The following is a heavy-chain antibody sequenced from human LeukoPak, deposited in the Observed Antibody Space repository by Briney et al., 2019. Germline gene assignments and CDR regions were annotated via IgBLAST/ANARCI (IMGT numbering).Heavy chain of an antibody. V-gene: IGHV1-2*06. D-gene: IGHD2-15*01. CDR1: GYTFTSYY. CDR3: ARRYCSGGSCPSAREVDPAVYYYGMDV. CDR2: INPNSGGT. Sequence: ASVKVSCKASGYTFTSYYTHWVRQAPGQGLEWMGRINPNSGGTNYAQKFQGRVTMTRDTSISTAYMELSRLRSDDTAVYYCARRYCSGGSCPSAREVDPAVYYYGMDVWGQGTTVTVSS. J-gene: IGHJ6*02.